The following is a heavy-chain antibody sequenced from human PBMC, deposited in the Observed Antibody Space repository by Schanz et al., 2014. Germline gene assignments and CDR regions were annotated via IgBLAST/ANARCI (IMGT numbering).Heavy chain of an antibody. CDR2: INPSVGNT. V-gene: IGHV1-46*03. J-gene: IGHJ3*02. CDR1: GYTFTSYY. Sequence: QVQLVQSGAEVKKPGASVKVSCKASGYTFTSYYIHWFRQAPGQGLEWMGLINPSVGNTNYAQKFRGRVTMTRDTSTSTVYMELSSLISDDTAVYFCARGPSTGAFDIWGQGTMXTVSS. CDR3: ARGPSTGAFDI.